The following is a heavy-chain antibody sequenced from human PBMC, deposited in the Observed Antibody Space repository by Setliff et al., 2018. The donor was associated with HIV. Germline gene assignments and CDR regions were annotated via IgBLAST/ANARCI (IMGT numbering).Heavy chain of an antibody. J-gene: IGHJ5*02. CDR3: ARQPYDSRSFGWFDP. CDR2: IYDSGAT. D-gene: IGHD3-10*01. Sequence: SETLSLTCTVSGGSISGFYWSWIRQSPGNGLEWIGWIYDSGATKYNPSLKSRATISLETSKLQFSLQLNSVSAADTAVYYWARQPYDSRSFGWFDPWGQGTLVTVSS. V-gene: IGHV4-59*08. CDR1: GGSISGFY.